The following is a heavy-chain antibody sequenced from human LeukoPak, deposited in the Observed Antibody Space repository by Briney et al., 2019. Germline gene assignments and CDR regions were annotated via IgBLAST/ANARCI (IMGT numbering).Heavy chain of an antibody. CDR2: IYTSGST. D-gene: IGHD6-13*01. CDR3: ARDGSIAAAARYYYYYYGMDV. Sequence: SETLSLTCTVSGGSISIYYRSWIRQPAGKGLEWIGRIYTSGSTNYNPSLKSRVTMSVDTSKNQFSLKLSSVTAADTAVYYCARDGSIAAAARYYYYYYGMDVWGQGTTVTVSS. V-gene: IGHV4-4*07. CDR1: GGSISIYY. J-gene: IGHJ6*02.